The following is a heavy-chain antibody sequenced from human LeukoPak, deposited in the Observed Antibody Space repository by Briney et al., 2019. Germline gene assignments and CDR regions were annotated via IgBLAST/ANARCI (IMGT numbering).Heavy chain of an antibody. Sequence: GGSLRLSCRAFGFSFSDHYMDWVRQAPGKGLEWVGRIRNKVNSHTTEYAASVKGRFTVSRDDSRNSLYLQMNSLKPEDTAVYYCATASAGLIEYWGQGTPVTVSS. CDR3: ATASAGLIEY. CDR2: IRNKVNSHTT. V-gene: IGHV3-72*01. CDR1: GFSFSDHY. J-gene: IGHJ4*02.